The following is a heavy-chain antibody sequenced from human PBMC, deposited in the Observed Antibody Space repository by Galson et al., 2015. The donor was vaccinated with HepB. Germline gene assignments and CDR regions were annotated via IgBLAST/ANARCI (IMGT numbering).Heavy chain of an antibody. V-gene: IGHV6-1*01. CDR1: GDSVSSNSAA. J-gene: IGHJ6*02. CDR3: ARDPVGGYDSSGYYYPYYYYGMDV. CDR2: TYYRSKWYN. D-gene: IGHD3-22*01. Sequence: CAISGDSVSSNSAAWNWIRQSPSRGLERLGRTYYRSKWYNDYAVSVKSRITINPDTSKNQFSLQLNSVTPEDTAVYYCARDPVGGYDSSGYYYPYYYYGMDVWGQGTTVTVSS.